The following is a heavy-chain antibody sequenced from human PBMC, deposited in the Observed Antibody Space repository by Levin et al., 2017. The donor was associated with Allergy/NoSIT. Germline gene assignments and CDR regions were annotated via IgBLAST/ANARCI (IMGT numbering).Heavy chain of an antibody. J-gene: IGHJ4*02. D-gene: IGHD2-2*01. CDR1: GFTFSSYW. V-gene: IGHV3-7*01. CDR2: IKQDGSEK. CDR3: ARDLVVPAEYYFDY. Sequence: GGSLRLSCAASGFTFSSYWMSWVRQAPGKGLEWVANIKQDGSEKYYVDSVKGRFTISRDNAKNSLYLQMNSLRAEDTAVYYCARDLVVPAEYYFDYWGQGTLVTVSS.